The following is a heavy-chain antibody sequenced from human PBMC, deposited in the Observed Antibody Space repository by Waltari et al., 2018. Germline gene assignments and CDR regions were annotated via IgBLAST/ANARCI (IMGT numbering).Heavy chain of an antibody. D-gene: IGHD3-22*01. Sequence: QVQLVQSGAEVRKPGASVTVSCKASGYTFSNSGLAWVRQAPGQGLEWMGWIRGYDGDTKYAREFEGRLTVTTDTSTNTAHMELRSLRSDDTAVYYCARLYDASAYYNTYLDPWGQGALVTVSS. CDR3: ARLYDASAYYNTYLDP. CDR2: IRGYDGDT. V-gene: IGHV1-18*01. CDR1: GYTFSNSG. J-gene: IGHJ5*02.